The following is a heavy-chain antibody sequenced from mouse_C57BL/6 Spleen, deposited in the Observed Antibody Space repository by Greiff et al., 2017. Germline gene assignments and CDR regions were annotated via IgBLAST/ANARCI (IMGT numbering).Heavy chain of an antibody. CDR3: ARSGEAGPAWFAY. V-gene: IGHV1-82*01. D-gene: IGHD6-1*01. CDR2: IYPGDGDT. J-gene: IGHJ3*01. CDR1: GYAFSSSW. Sequence: VQGVESGPELVKPGASVKISCKASGYAFSSSWMNWVKQRPGKGLEWIGRIYPGDGDTNYNGKFKGKATLTADKSSSTAYMQLSSLTSEDSAVYFCARSGEAGPAWFAYWGQGTLVTVSA.